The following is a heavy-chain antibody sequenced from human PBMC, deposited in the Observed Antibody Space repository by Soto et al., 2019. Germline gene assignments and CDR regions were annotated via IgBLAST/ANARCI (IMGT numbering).Heavy chain of an antibody. CDR1: GFTFSSYA. V-gene: IGHV3-23*01. D-gene: IGHD3-10*01. J-gene: IGHJ4*02. CDR2: ISGGGGAT. CDR3: AKEYFPSGSDTHFAY. Sequence: PGESLKISCGTSGFTFSSYAMNWVRQAPGKGLEWVSYISGGGGATYYADSVKGRFTISRDNSKNTLYLQLNSLRAADTAIYYCAKEYFPSGSDTHFAYWGQGTLVTVSS.